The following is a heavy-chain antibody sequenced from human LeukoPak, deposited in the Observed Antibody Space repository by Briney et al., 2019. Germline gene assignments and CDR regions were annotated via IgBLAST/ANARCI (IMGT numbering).Heavy chain of an antibody. V-gene: IGHV1-69*13. CDR1: GGTFRSYA. CDR2: IIPIFGTA. Sequence: ASVKVSCKASGGTFRSYAISWVRQAPGQGLEWMGGIIPIFGTANYAQKFQGRVTITADESTSTAYMELSSLRSEDTAVYYCARVLAATGWFDPWGQGTLVTVSS. D-gene: IGHD2-15*01. CDR3: ARVLAATGWFDP. J-gene: IGHJ5*02.